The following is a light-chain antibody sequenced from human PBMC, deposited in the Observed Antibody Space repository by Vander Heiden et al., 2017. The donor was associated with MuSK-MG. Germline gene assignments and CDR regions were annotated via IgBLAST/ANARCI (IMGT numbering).Light chain of an antibody. CDR2: DVS. CDR3: NSYTSSTTYV. Sequence: QSALTQPASVSGSPGQSITISCTGTSSDVGGYMSVSWYQQPPGKAPKLMIYDVSNRPSGVADRFSGSKSGNTASLTISGRQAEDEADYYCNSYTSSTTYVFGTGTKVTVL. V-gene: IGLV2-14*03. J-gene: IGLJ1*01. CDR1: SSDVGGYMS.